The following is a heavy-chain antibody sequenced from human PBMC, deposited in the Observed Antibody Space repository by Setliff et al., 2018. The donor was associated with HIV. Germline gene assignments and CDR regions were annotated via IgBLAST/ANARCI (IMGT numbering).Heavy chain of an antibody. CDR2: IYYSGSN. D-gene: IGHD6-13*01. Sequence: SETLSLTCTVSGGSISSGGYYWSWIRQLPGKGLECIGYIYYSGSNYYNPSLKSLVTISADTSKNRLSLKMSSVTASDAAVYYCARAMSSSWYIDGFDIWGQGTVVTVSS. V-gene: IGHV4-31*01. CDR3: ARAMSSSWYIDGFDI. J-gene: IGHJ3*02. CDR1: GGSISSGGYY.